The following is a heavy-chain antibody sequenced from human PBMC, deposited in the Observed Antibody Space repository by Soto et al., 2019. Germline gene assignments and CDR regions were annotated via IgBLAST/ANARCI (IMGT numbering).Heavy chain of an antibody. CDR3: ARLEGLATISYYFDF. V-gene: IGHV4-34*01. Sequence: PSETLSLTCAVYGGSFSGYYWSWIRQPPGKGLEWIGEINHSGSTYYNPSLQTRVTISLDKSKSQFSLKLNSVTAADSAVYFCARLEGLATISYYFDFWGPGALVTVSS. CDR2: INHSGST. J-gene: IGHJ4*02. CDR1: GGSFSGYY. D-gene: IGHD3-9*01.